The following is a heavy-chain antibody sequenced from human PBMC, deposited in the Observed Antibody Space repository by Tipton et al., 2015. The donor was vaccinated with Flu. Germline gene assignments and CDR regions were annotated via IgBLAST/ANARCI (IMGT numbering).Heavy chain of an antibody. CDR2: IYYGGST. CDR3: ARCTSVHYYGMDV. V-gene: IGHV4-39*07. CDR1: GASFSSIGHY. J-gene: IGHJ6*02. Sequence: LRLSCSVSGASFSSIGHYWGWIRQSPGKGLEWIGTIYYGGSTYYNPSLKSRVTISLDMSKSQFSLQLTSVTAADTAVYYCARCTSVHYYGMDVWGQGTTVTVSS. D-gene: IGHD2-8*01.